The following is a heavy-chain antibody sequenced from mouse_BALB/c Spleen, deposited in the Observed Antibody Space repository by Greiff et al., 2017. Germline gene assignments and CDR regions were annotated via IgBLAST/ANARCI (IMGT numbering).Heavy chain of an antibody. V-gene: IGHV7-3*02. J-gene: IGHJ4*01. CDR3: ARDINPFYGSTYYAMDY. CDR1: GFTFTDYY. CDR2: IRNKANGYTT. Sequence: EVNLVESGGGLVQPGGSLRLSCATSGFTFTDYYMSWVRQPPGKALEWLGFIRNKANGYTTEYSASVKGRFTISRDNSQSILYLQMNTLRAEDSATYYCARDINPFYGSTYYAMDYWGQGTSVTVSS. D-gene: IGHD1-1*01.